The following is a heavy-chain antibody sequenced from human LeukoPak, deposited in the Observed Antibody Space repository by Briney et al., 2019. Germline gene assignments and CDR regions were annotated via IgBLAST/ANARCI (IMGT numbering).Heavy chain of an antibody. CDR2: IYYSGST. Sequence: SETLSLTCTVSGGSISSSSYYWGWIRQPPGKGLEWIGSIYYSGSTYYNPSLKSRVTISVDTSKNQFSLKLSSVTAADTAVYYCASDFSKPVAGTPYYYYYMDVWGKGTTVTVSS. CDR3: ASDFSKPVAGTPYYYYYMDV. D-gene: IGHD6-19*01. J-gene: IGHJ6*03. CDR1: GGSISSSSYY. V-gene: IGHV4-39*07.